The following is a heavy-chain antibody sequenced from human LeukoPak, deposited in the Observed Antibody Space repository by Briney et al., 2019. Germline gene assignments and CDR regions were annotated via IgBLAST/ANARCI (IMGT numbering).Heavy chain of an antibody. V-gene: IGHV3-23*01. D-gene: IGHD1-26*01. Sequence: ASLRLSCAASGYTFRDYAMSWVRRPPGKGLGWVSTIVKSADWTYYADSVKGRFTVYRDNSKITLYLQMSSLRAEDTAVYYCAKMSGWELENYFFHSWGQGTLVTVSS. CDR3: AKMSGWELENYFFHS. CDR1: GYTFRDYA. CDR2: IVKSADWT. J-gene: IGHJ4*02.